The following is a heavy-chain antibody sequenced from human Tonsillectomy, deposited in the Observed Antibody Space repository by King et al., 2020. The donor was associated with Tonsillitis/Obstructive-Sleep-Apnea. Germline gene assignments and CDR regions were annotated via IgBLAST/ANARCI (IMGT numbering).Heavy chain of an antibody. Sequence: QLQESGPGLVRPSETLSLTCTVSGGSISSYYWSWIRQPPGKGLEWIGYIHYSGSTKYNPSLKSRVTISVDTSKNQFSLKLSSVTAADTAVYYCARSYGSGSYFFYWGQGAPGCVSS. V-gene: IGHV4-59*01. CDR3: ARSYGSGSYFFY. CDR1: GGSISSYY. J-gene: IGHJ4*02. D-gene: IGHD3-10*01. CDR2: IHYSGST.